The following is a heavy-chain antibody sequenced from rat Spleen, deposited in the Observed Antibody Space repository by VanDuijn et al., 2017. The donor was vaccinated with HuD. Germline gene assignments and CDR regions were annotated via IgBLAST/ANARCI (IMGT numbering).Heavy chain of an antibody. D-gene: IGHD2-5*01. Sequence: EVQLVESGGGLVQPGRSLKLSCAASGFTFNNYGMAWVRQAPTKGLEWVASITNAAGKVHYPDSVKGRFTISRDTAQNTLYLQMNSPTSEDTATYYCTRGGYFRHWGQGVMVTVSS. CDR2: ITNAAGKV. V-gene: IGHV5S13*01. CDR1: GFTFNNYG. J-gene: IGHJ2*01. CDR3: TRGGYFRH.